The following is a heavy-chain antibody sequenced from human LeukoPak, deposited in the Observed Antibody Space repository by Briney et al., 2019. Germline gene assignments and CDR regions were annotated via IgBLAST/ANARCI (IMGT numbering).Heavy chain of an antibody. D-gene: IGHD3-16*01. Sequence: GGSLRLSCAASGFTFSSYGMHWVRQAPGKGLEWVAVISYDGSNKYYADSVKGRFTISRDNSKNTLYLQMNSLRAEDTAVYYCAKVPLSQSTFDYWGQGTLVTVSS. J-gene: IGHJ4*02. V-gene: IGHV3-30*18. CDR1: GFTFSSYG. CDR3: AKVPLSQSTFDY. CDR2: ISYDGSNK.